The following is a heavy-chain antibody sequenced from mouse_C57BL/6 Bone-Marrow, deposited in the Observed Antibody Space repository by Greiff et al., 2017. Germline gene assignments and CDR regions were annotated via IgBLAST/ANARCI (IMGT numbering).Heavy chain of an antibody. CDR3: ARESYYGSRGWYFDV. Sequence: DVKLVESGGGLVKPGGSLKLSCAASGFTFSSYAMSWVRQTPEKRLEWVATISDGGSYTYYPDNVKGRFTISRDNAKNNLYLQMSHLKSEDTAMYYCARESYYGSRGWYFDVWGTGTTVTVSS. J-gene: IGHJ1*03. CDR1: GFTFSSYA. V-gene: IGHV5-4*01. D-gene: IGHD1-1*01. CDR2: ISDGGSYT.